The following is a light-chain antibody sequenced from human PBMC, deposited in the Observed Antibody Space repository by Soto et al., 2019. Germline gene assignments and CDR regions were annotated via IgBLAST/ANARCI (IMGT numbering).Light chain of an antibody. CDR2: GAS. J-gene: IGKJ2*01. Sequence: EIMMTQSPATLSVSPGEGATLSCRASHTVGSRLAWYQQKPGQAPRLLIYGASTRATDIPARFSGSGSGTEFTLTISSLQAEDLAVYFCQQYDSWPLYTFGQGTKVEIK. CDR1: HTVGSR. CDR3: QQYDSWPLYT. V-gene: IGKV3-15*01.